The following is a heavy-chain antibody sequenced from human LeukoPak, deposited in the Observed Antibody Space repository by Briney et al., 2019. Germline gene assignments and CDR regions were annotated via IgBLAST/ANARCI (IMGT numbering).Heavy chain of an antibody. CDR2: MNPNSGNT. CDR1: GYTFTSYD. D-gene: IGHD3-22*01. V-gene: IGHV1-8*01. CDR3: ARGSSGYSYYYYDYYMDV. J-gene: IGHJ6*03. Sequence: GASVKVSCKASGYTFTSYDINWVRQATGQGLEWMGWMNPNSGNTGYAQKFQGRVTMTRNTSISTAYMELSSLRSEDTAVYYCARGSSGYSYYYYDYYMDVWGKGTTVTVSS.